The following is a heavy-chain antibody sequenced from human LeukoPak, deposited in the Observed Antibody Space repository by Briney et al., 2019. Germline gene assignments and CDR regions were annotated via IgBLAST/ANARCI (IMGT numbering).Heavy chain of an antibody. D-gene: IGHD3-9*01. Sequence: ASVKVSCKASGYTFTGYYMHWVRQAPGQGLEWMGILNPTYDIPIYAQTFEGRVTMTRDMSTSTVYMELTTLTSDDTAVYFCAKDPRNILTGDYDDFDIWGQGTMVIVSS. CDR2: LNPTYDIP. CDR1: GYTFTGYY. CDR3: AKDPRNILTGDYDDFDI. V-gene: IGHV1-46*01. J-gene: IGHJ3*02.